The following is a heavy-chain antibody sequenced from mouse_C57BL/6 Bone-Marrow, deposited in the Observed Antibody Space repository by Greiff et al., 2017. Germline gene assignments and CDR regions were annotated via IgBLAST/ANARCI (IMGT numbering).Heavy chain of an antibody. D-gene: IGHD1-1*01. CDR1: GYTFTSYG. CDR2: IYPRSGNT. Sequence: QVQLQQSGAELARPGASVKLSCKASGYTFTSYGISWVKQRTGQGLEWIGEIYPRSGNTYYNEKFKGKATLTADKSSSTAYMELRSLTSEDSAVYFCARPYYYGSNWYFDVWGTGTTVTVSS. CDR3: ARPYYYGSNWYFDV. J-gene: IGHJ1*03. V-gene: IGHV1-81*01.